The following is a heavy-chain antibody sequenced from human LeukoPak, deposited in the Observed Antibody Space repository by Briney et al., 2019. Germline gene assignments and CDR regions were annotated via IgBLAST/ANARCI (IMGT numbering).Heavy chain of an antibody. D-gene: IGHD3-22*01. CDR1: GFTFSRYW. V-gene: IGHV3-74*01. J-gene: IGHJ4*02. Sequence: GGSLRLSCAASGFTFSRYWMHWVRQAPGKGLVWVSRINSDGSSTYYADSVKGRFTISRDNSKNTLYLQMNSLRAEDTAVYYCAKSSVYYDSSGYLDYWGQGTLVTVSS. CDR2: INSDGSST. CDR3: AKSSVYYDSSGYLDY.